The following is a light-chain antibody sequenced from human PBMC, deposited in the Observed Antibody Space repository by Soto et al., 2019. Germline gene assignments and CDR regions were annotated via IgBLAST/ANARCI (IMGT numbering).Light chain of an antibody. J-gene: IGKJ1*01. CDR1: QSISSSS. V-gene: IGKV3-20*01. CDR2: GAS. Sequence: TLSCRGSQSISSSSLAWYQQKTGQAPRLLIYGASSRATGVPARFSGSGSGTDFTLTISRLEPEDFAVYYCQQYGSSGTFGQGTKVDI. CDR3: QQYGSSGT.